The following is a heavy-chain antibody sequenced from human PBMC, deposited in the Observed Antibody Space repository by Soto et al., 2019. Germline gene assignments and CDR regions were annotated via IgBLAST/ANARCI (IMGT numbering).Heavy chain of an antibody. D-gene: IGHD2-15*01. CDR2: IYYSGST. Sequence: SETLSLTCTVSGGSISSYYWSWIRQPPGKGLEWIGYIYYSGSTNYNPSLKSRVTISVDTSKNQFSLKLSSVTAADTAVYYCARSPYCSGGSCYRNNWFDPWGQGTLVTVSS. J-gene: IGHJ5*02. V-gene: IGHV4-59*08. CDR3: ARSPYCSGGSCYRNNWFDP. CDR1: GGSISSYY.